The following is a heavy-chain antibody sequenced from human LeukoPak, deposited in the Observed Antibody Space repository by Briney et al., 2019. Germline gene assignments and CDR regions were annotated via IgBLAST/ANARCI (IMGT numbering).Heavy chain of an antibody. D-gene: IGHD6-13*01. CDR2: INHNGNVN. J-gene: IGHJ6*02. Sequence: PGGSLRLSCAASGFTFSSYWMNWARQAPGKGLEWVASINHNGNVNYYVDSVKGRFTISRDNAKNTLYLQMNSLRAEDTAVYYCARDLRSSSWYYYGMDVWGQGTTVTVSS. V-gene: IGHV3-7*01. CDR3: ARDLRSSSWYYYGMDV. CDR1: GFTFSSYW.